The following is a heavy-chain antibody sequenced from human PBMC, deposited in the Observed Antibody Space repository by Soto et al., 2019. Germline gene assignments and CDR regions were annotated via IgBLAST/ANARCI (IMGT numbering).Heavy chain of an antibody. CDR2: IVVGSGNT. J-gene: IGHJ3*02. Sequence: QMQLVQSGPEVKKPGTSVKVSCKASGFTFTSSAVQWVRQARGQRLEWIGWIVVGSGNTNYAQQFQERVTITRDRSTSTAYMELSSLRSEDTAVYYCAAEGPGDIILVPAASAFDIWGQGTMVTVSS. CDR3: AAEGPGDIILVPAASAFDI. D-gene: IGHD2-2*01. CDR1: GFTFTSSA. V-gene: IGHV1-58*01.